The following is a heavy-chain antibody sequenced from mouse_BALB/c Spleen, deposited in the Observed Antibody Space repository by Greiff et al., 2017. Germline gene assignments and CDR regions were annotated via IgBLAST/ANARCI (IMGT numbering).Heavy chain of an antibody. D-gene: IGHD1-2*01. CDR1: GFTFSSYG. CDR2: ISSGGSYT. J-gene: IGHJ3*01. V-gene: IGHV5-6*01. CDR3: ARQRAERGYYGFAY. Sequence: EVQRVESGGDLVKPGGSLKLSCAASGFTFSSYGMSWVRQTPDKRLEWVATISSGGSYTYYPDSVKGRFTISRDNAKNTLYLQMSSLKSEDTAMYYCARQRAERGYYGFAYWGQGTLVTVSA.